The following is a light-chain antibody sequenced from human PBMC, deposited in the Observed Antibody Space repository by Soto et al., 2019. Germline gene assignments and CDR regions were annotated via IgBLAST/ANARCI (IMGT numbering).Light chain of an antibody. CDR3: QMCDSAHALT. Sequence: DLQMTQSPSSLSASVGDRVTITCRASQGIHNYLAWYQQKPGKVPQVLIYSASTLQSGVPSRFSGSGSGTDFSLTISNLQPEDAATYYCQMCDSAHALTFGGGTKLEIK. CDR1: QGIHNY. J-gene: IGKJ4*01. CDR2: SAS. V-gene: IGKV1-27*01.